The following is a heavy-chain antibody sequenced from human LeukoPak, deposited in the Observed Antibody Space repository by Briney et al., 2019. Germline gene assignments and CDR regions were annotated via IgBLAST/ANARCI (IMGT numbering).Heavy chain of an antibody. V-gene: IGHV4-34*01. D-gene: IGHD2-8*01. CDR1: GGSFNDYY. CDR2: IIHSGRT. CDR3: ARGVLVKVYAASDH. Sequence: PSETLSLTCSVYGGSFNDYYWTWIRQSPGKGLEWVGEIIHSGRTNYNPSLGSRVSLSVDTSKRQFSLMPTSVTAADTAVYFCARGVLVKVYAASDHWGQGTLVTVSS. J-gene: IGHJ4*02.